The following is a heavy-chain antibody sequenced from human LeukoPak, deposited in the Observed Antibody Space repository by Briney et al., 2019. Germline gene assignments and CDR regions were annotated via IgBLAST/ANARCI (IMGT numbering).Heavy chain of an antibody. CDR3: AKDGERFGEFLFDWLDP. J-gene: IGHJ5*02. Sequence: GGSLRLSCAASGFTFSSYGMHWVRQAPGKGLEWVAVISYDGSNKYYADSVKGRFTISRDNSKNTLYLQMNSLRAEDTAVYYCAKDGERFGEFLFDWLDPWGQGTLVTVSS. CDR1: GFTFSSYG. CDR2: ISYDGSNK. V-gene: IGHV3-30*18. D-gene: IGHD3-10*01.